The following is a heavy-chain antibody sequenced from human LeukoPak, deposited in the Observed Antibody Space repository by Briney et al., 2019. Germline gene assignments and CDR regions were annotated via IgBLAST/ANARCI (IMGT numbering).Heavy chain of an antibody. V-gene: IGHV4-34*01. Sequence: SETLSLTCAVYGGSFSGYCWSWIRQPPGKGLEWIGEINHSGSTNYNPSLKSRVTISVDTSKNQFSLKLSSVTAADTAVYYCARGGLYYYGSGSYYSFDYWGQGTLVTVSS. D-gene: IGHD3-10*01. CDR1: GGSFSGYC. CDR3: ARGGLYYYGSGSYYSFDY. J-gene: IGHJ4*02. CDR2: INHSGST.